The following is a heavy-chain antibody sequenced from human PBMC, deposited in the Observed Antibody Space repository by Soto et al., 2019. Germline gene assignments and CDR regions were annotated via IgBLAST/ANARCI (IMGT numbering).Heavy chain of an antibody. CDR3: ASLRLWFGESPGFWFDP. CDR1: GGSISSTRYY. J-gene: IGHJ5*02. Sequence: QLQLQESGPGLVEPSETLSLTCSVSGGSISSTRYYWGWIRQPPGKGLEWIANIYSSGGTYYNPSLKSRVTISLDTSKNHFSLRLNSVTAADTSVYYCASLRLWFGESPGFWFDPWGQGTLVTVSS. CDR2: IYSSGGT. V-gene: IGHV4-39*02. D-gene: IGHD3-10*01.